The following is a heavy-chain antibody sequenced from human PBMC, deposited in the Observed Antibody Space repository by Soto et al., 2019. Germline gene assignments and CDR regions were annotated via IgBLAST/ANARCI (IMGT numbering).Heavy chain of an antibody. V-gene: IGHV4-4*07. J-gene: IGHJ4*02. CDR2: IYTSGST. CDR1: GTSVSNYY. Sequence: LSLTCSVSGTSVSNYYWSWIRQPAGKGLEHIGRIYTSGSTSYNPSLKSRVTMSMDTSQTQIYLNLTSVTAADTAVYYCARGGIQLSYAFDYWGQGIQVTVS. D-gene: IGHD5-18*01. CDR3: ARGGIQLSYAFDY.